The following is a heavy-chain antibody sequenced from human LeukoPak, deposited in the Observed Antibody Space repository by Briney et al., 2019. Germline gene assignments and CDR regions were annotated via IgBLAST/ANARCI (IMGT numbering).Heavy chain of an antibody. Sequence: PGRSLRLSCAVSGFTFTSHGMHWVRQAPGKGLEWVAIISFDTTSKYYADSVKGRFTISRDTPKNALYLQMNSLRSEDTAVYYCAKDLFSFSAVGDSWGQGTLVTVSS. CDR3: AKDLFSFSAVGDS. CDR2: ISFDTTSK. D-gene: IGHD2/OR15-2a*01. J-gene: IGHJ4*02. V-gene: IGHV3-30*18. CDR1: GFTFTSHG.